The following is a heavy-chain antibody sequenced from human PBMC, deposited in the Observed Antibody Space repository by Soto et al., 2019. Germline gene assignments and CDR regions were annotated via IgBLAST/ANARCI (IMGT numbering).Heavy chain of an antibody. V-gene: IGHV4-38-2*01. D-gene: IGHD1-26*01. CDR3: ARTHSGSYYSVFNY. J-gene: IGHJ4*02. CDR1: NFSISSGYY. CDR2: IYRSGTT. Sequence: SETLSLNCVVSNFSISSGYYWGWIQQSPGKGLEWIASIYRSGTTSYNPSLKSRITISVDPSKNQFSLMLTAVTAADTAVYYCARTHSGSYYSVFNYWGRGSLVTVS.